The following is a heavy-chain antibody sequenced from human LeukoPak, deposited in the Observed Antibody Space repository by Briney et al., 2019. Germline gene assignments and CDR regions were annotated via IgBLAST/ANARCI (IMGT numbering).Heavy chain of an antibody. J-gene: IGHJ5*02. CDR3: ARRVSVTTVTRRTEHNWFDP. D-gene: IGHD4-17*01. V-gene: IGHV5-51*01. CDR1: GYSFASYW. Sequence: GESLKISCKGSGYSFASYWIGWVRQMPGKGLEWMGIIYPGDSDTRYSPSFQGQVTISADKSISTAYLQWSSLKASDTAMYYCARRVSVTTVTRRTEHNWFDPWGWGTLVTVSS. CDR2: IYPGDSDT.